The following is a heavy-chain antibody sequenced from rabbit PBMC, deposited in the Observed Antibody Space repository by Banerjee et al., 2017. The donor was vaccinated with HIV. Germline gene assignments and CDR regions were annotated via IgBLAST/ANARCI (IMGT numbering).Heavy chain of an antibody. CDR2: IYAGGTGST. CDR3: ARGYGSSSGYYNGYYGMDL. Sequence: QEQLKETGGGLVQPGGSLTLSCKASGFDFSSYYMSWVRQAPGKGLEWIATIYAGGTGSTWYASWAKGRFTISKTSSTTVTLQMTSLTAADTATYFCARGYGSSSGYYNGYYGMDLWGPGTLVTVS. CDR1: GFDFSSYYM. V-gene: IGHV1S45*01. D-gene: IGHD1-1*01. J-gene: IGHJ6*01.